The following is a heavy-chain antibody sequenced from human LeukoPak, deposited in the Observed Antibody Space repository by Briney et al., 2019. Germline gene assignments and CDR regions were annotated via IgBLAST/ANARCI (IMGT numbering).Heavy chain of an antibody. Sequence: PSETLSLTCTVSGGSIGISSDYWGWVRQPPGKGLEWIATIYYSGSTYYNPSLKSRVTISVDTSNNQFSLKLSSVTAADTAVYYCANSAAPSFYDSRGSDTFDIWGQGTMVTVSS. CDR2: IYYSGST. D-gene: IGHD3-22*01. CDR3: ANSAAPSFYDSRGSDTFDI. CDR1: GGSIGISSDY. J-gene: IGHJ3*02. V-gene: IGHV4-39*01.